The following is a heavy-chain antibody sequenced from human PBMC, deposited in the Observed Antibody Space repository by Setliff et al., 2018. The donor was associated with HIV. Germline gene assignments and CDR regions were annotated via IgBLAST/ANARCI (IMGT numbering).Heavy chain of an antibody. Sequence: GESLKISCAASGFTFSTYGINWVRQAPGKGLEWVALISYDGTNKYYADSVKGRFTISRDTSKNTLYLQMNSLRAEDTAMYYCAKGRAYGDLYYYYGMDVWGQGTTVTVSS. V-gene: IGHV3-30*18. CDR1: GFTFSTYG. D-gene: IGHD4-17*01. CDR3: AKGRAYGDLYYYYGMDV. J-gene: IGHJ6*02. CDR2: ISYDGTNK.